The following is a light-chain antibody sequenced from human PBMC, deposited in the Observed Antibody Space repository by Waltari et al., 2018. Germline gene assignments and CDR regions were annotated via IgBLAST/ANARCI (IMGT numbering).Light chain of an antibody. Sequence: QSALTQPASVSGSPGQSITIPCTGTSSDVGFYNYVSWYQQHPGIVTKLMIFDVTNRPSGVSSRFSGSKSGNTASLTISGLQTEDEADYYCSSYTISSTWVFGGGTKLTVL. CDR1: SSDVGFYNY. CDR3: SSYTISSTWV. V-gene: IGLV2-14*03. CDR2: DVT. J-gene: IGLJ3*02.